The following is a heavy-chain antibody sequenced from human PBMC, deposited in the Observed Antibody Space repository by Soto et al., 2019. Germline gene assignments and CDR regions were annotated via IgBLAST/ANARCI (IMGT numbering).Heavy chain of an antibody. CDR1: GGSISSSNW. CDR3: ARAAIGGSSWPFDY. V-gene: IGHV4-4*02. Sequence: QVQLQESGPGLVKPSGTLSLTCAVSGGSISSSNWWSWVRHPPGKGLEWIGKVYHSGSTNYNPSPKSRVTVSVDKSDIQFSLKLSSVTAADTAVYYCARAAIGGSSWPFDYWGQGTLVTVSS. D-gene: IGHD6-13*01. J-gene: IGHJ4*02. CDR2: VYHSGST.